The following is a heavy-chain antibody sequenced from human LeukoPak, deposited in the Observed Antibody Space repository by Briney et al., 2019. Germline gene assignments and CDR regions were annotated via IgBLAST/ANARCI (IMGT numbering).Heavy chain of an antibody. Sequence: GGSLRLSCAASGFTFSSYSMNWVRQAPGKGLEWVSSISSSSGYIYYADSVKGRFTISRDNAKNSLYLQMNSLRAEDTAVYYCARDDCSSTSCYTGSYYYYGMDVWGQGTTVTVSS. D-gene: IGHD2-2*02. CDR3: ARDDCSSTSCYTGSYYYYGMDV. CDR2: ISSSSGYI. CDR1: GFTFSSYS. J-gene: IGHJ6*02. V-gene: IGHV3-21*01.